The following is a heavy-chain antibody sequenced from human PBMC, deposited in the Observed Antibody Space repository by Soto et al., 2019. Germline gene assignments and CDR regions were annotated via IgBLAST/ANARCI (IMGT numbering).Heavy chain of an antibody. D-gene: IGHD3-16*02. CDR1: GFTFSDYY. V-gene: IGHV3-11*01. J-gene: IGHJ4*02. CDR2: ISSSGSTI. Sequence: PGGSLRLSCAASGFTFSDYYMSWIRQAPGKGLEWVSYISSSGSTIYYADSVKGRFTISRDNAKNSLYLQMNSLRAEDTAVYYCARGGYDYVWGSYRYPTLFDYWGQGALVTVS. CDR3: ARGGYDYVWGSYRYPTLFDY.